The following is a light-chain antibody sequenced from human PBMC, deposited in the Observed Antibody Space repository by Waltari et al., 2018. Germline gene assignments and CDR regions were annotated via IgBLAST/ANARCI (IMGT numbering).Light chain of an antibody. CDR1: RRDVGSYNL. J-gene: IGLJ3*02. CDR2: EGS. Sequence: QSALTQPASVSGSPGQSITISCTGTRRDVGSYNLVSWYQQHPGKAPKLMLYEGSKRPSGVSNRFSGSKSGNTASLTISGLQAEDEADYYCCSYAGSSTPNWVFGGGTKLTVL. V-gene: IGLV2-23*01. CDR3: CSYAGSSTPNWV.